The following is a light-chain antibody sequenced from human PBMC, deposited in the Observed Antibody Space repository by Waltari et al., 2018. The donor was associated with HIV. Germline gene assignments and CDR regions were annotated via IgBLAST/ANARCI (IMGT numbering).Light chain of an antibody. CDR3: QQRSNWPPYT. CDR1: QSVSSY. V-gene: IGKV3-11*01. Sequence: IVLTQSPATLSLYPGERATLSCRASQSVSSYLAWYQQKPGQAPRLLIYDASNRATGIPARFSGSGSGTDFTLTITSLEPEDFAVYYGQQRSNWPPYTFGQGTKLEIK. J-gene: IGKJ2*01. CDR2: DAS.